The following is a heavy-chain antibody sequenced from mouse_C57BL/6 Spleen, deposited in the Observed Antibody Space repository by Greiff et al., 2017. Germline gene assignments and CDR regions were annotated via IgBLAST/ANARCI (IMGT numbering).Heavy chain of an antibody. D-gene: IGHD4-1*01. Sequence: QVQLQQPGAELVMPGASVKLSCKASGYTFTSYWMHWVKQRPGQGLEWIGEIDPSDSYTNYNQKFKGKSTLTVDKSSSTAYMQLSSLTSEDSAVYYCARKGDWDWLAYWGQGTLVTVAA. CDR2: IDPSDSYT. CDR3: ARKGDWDWLAY. V-gene: IGHV1-69*01. J-gene: IGHJ3*01. CDR1: GYTFTSYW.